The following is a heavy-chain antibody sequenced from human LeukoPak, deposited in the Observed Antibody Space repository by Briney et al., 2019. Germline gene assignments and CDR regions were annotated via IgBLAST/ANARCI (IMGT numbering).Heavy chain of an antibody. J-gene: IGHJ4*02. CDR2: IYYSGGT. Sequence: SETLSLTCTVSGGSISSSSYYWGWLRQPPGKGLEWIGSIYYSGGTYYNPSLKSRVTISVDTSKNQFSLKLSSVTAADTAVYYCARGRYYFDYWGQGTLVTVSS. CDR3: ARGRYYFDY. CDR1: GGSISSSSYY. V-gene: IGHV4-39*07.